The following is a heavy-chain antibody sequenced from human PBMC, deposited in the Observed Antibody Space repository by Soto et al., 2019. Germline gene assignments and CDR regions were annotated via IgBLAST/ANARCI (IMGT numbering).Heavy chain of an antibody. CDR2: IYPGDSNT. Sequence: PGESLKISCQGSGYSFANYWIGWVRQMPGKGLEWMGIIYPGDSNTKYSPSFQGQVTISADKSINTAYLQWSSLKASDTAMYYCARCPLKVDTAYYYGMDVWGQGTTVTVS. V-gene: IGHV5-51*01. J-gene: IGHJ6*02. D-gene: IGHD5-18*01. CDR3: ARCPLKVDTAYYYGMDV. CDR1: GYSFANYW.